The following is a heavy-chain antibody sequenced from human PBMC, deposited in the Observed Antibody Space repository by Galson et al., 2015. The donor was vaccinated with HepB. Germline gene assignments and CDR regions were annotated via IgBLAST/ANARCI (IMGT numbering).Heavy chain of an antibody. Sequence: SVKVSCKASGYTFTSYAMHWVRQAPGQRLEWMGWINAGNGNTKYSQKFQGRVTITRDTSASTAYMELSSLRSEDTAVYYCASCMGVVSMGCDAFDIWGQGTMVTVSS. D-gene: IGHD3-3*01. J-gene: IGHJ3*02. CDR2: INAGNGNT. CDR3: ASCMGVVSMGCDAFDI. V-gene: IGHV1-3*01. CDR1: GYTFTSYA.